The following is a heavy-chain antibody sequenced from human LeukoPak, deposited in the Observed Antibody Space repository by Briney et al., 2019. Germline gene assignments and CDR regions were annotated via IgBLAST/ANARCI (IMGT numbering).Heavy chain of an antibody. J-gene: IGHJ4*02. CDR3: ARDYYDFWSGYL. CDR1: GGSISSYF. V-gene: IGHV4-59*12. CDR2: IYYSGNT. Sequence: SETLSLTCAVSGGSISSYFWSWIRQPPGKGLEWIGYIYYSGNTNYNPSLKSRVTISVDTSKKQFSLKLSSVTAADTAVYYCARDYYDFWSGYLWGQGTLVTVSS. D-gene: IGHD3-3*01.